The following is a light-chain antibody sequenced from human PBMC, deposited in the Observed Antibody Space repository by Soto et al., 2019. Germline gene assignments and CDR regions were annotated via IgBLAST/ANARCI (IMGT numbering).Light chain of an antibody. V-gene: IGKV3-11*01. J-gene: IGKJ4*01. CDR3: QQRSIWVT. CDR2: DAS. Sequence: EVVLTQSPTTLSLSPGDRATLSCRASQSVSSCLAWYQQKPGQAPRLLIYDASKRATGIPARFSGSGSGTDFTLTISSLEPEDFAVYYCQQRSIWVTFGGGTKVEIK. CDR1: QSVSSC.